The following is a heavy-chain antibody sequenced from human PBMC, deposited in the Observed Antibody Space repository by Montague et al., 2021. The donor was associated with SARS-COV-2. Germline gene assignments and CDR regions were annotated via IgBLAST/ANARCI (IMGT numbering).Heavy chain of an antibody. J-gene: IGHJ6*02. CDR3: AKCGYYDILTGYYKVLVLGASYYYYGMDV. CDR2: ISYDGSNK. Sequence: SLRLSCAASGFTFSSYAMHWVRQAPGKGLEWVAVISYDGSNKYYADSVKGRFTISRDNSKNTLYLQMNSLRAEDTAVYYCAKCGYYDILTGYYKVLVLGASYYYYGMDVWGQGTTVTVSS. CDR1: GFTFSSYA. V-gene: IGHV3-30*04. D-gene: IGHD3-9*01.